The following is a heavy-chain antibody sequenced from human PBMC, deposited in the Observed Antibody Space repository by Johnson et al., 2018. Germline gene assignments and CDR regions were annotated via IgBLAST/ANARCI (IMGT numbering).Heavy chain of an antibody. V-gene: IGHV3-11*01. Sequence: QVQLVQSGGGLVKPGGSLRLSCSASGFTFSDYYMNWIRQAPGKGLEWVSSISYSGNSKYYADSLKGRFTVSRDNAKNSLFLQMNSLRAEDTAVYYCAGDRRLESCSSRRCHYYYYGMDVWGQGTTVTVS. J-gene: IGHJ6*02. CDR1: GFTFSDYY. CDR3: AGDRRLESCSSRRCHYYYYGMDV. CDR2: ISYSGNSK. D-gene: IGHD2-2*01.